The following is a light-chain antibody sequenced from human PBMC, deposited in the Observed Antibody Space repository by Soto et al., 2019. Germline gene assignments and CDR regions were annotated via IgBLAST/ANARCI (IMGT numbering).Light chain of an antibody. CDR2: QVT. CDR3: MSYASGKRVV. J-gene: IGLJ1*01. Sequence: QSALTQPPSASGSPGQSVTISCAGTINDVGGYNYVSWYQQHPGKVPQLMIYQVTKRPSGVPDRFSASKSDTTASLTISGLQAEDGGDYYCMSYASGKRVVFGTGTKLTVL. V-gene: IGLV2-8*01. CDR1: INDVGGYNY.